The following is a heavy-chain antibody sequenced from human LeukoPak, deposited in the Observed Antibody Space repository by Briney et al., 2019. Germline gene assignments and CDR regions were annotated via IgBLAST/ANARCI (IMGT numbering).Heavy chain of an antibody. V-gene: IGHV1-69*13. J-gene: IGHJ3*02. D-gene: IGHD3-9*01. CDR3: ARDDGRYFDRLGHDAFDI. CDR1: GGTFSTYA. CDR2: IIPIFGTS. Sequence: ASVKVSCKTSGGTFSTYAISWVRQAPGQGLEWMGGIIPIFGTSNYAQKFQGRVTITADESTSTAYMELSSLRSEDTAVYYCARDDGRYFDRLGHDAFDIWGQGTLVTVSS.